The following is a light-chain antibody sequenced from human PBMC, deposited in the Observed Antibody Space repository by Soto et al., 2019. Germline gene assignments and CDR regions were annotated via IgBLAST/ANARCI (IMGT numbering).Light chain of an antibody. J-gene: IGKJ1*01. CDR1: QRIRNY. V-gene: IGKV1-39*01. CDR3: QQSYNTTRT. CDR2: SSS. Sequence: DIHMTRSPSSLSASVGHIFTITCRASQRIRNYLNWYQKKAGKAPNLLIYSSSTLQNGVPTRLSGRGSGTDLTITISSIKNEEFETYLCQQSYNTTRTFGHGTKVDIK.